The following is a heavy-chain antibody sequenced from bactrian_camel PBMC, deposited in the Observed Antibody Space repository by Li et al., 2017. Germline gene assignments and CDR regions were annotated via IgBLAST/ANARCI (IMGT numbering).Heavy chain of an antibody. CDR3: TKAPVPGPYYSSGWVLGAEFGD. V-gene: IGHV3S1*01. CDR2: ITSDQDGRT. CDR1: GFIHY. Sequence: HVQLVESGGGLVQPGGSLKLSCAVSGFIHYMDWVRQAPGKGPEWVASITSDQDGRTSYADSVKGRFTVSRDNAQNMVYLQMNSLKSEDTALYYCTKAPVPGPYYSSGWVLGAEFGDWGQGTQVTVS. J-gene: IGHJ6*01. D-gene: IGHD2*01.